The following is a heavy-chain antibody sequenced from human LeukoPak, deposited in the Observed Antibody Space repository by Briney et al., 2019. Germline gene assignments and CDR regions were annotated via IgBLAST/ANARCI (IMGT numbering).Heavy chain of an antibody. V-gene: IGHV4-38-2*01. J-gene: IGHJ4*02. CDR1: GYSISSGYY. CDR3: VSGYVAALPSY. D-gene: IGHD5-12*01. Sequence: SEPLSLTCAVSGYSISSGYYWGWIRQPPGKGLEWIGSIYHSGSTYYNPSLKSRVTISVDTSKNQFSLKLSSVTAADTAVYYCVSGYVAALPSYWGQGTLVTVSS. CDR2: IYHSGST.